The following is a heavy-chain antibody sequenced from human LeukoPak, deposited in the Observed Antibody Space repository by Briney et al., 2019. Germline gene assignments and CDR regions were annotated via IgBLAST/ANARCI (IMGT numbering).Heavy chain of an antibody. Sequence: GASVKVSCKASGYTFTSYYMHWVRQAPGQGLEWMGIINPSGGSTSYAQKFQGRVTMTRDMSTSTVYMELSSLRAEDTAVYYCARDTVLLAARPGYAFDIWGQGTMVTVSS. J-gene: IGHJ3*02. D-gene: IGHD6-6*01. CDR2: INPSGGST. CDR1: GYTFTSYY. V-gene: IGHV1-46*01. CDR3: ARDTVLLAARPGYAFDI.